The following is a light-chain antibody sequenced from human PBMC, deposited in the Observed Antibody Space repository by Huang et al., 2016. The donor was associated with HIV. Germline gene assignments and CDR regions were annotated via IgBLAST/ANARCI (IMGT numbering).Light chain of an antibody. Sequence: EIVMSQSPATLSVSPGERATLSCRASQSVTSLAWYQQKPGQTPRLLIYGASTRATGIPARFSGSWSGTDFTLTISSLQSEDFAVYYCQQYNNWPSITFGQGTRLEIK. CDR2: GAS. V-gene: IGKV3-15*01. CDR1: QSVTS. CDR3: QQYNNWPSIT. J-gene: IGKJ5*01.